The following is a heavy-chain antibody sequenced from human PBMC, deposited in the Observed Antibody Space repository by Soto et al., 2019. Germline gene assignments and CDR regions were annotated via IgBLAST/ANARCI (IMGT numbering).Heavy chain of an antibody. V-gene: IGHV5-51*01. CDR2: IYPGDSDT. CDR1: GYSFTSYW. D-gene: IGHD2-2*01. J-gene: IGHJ6*03. Sequence: PGESLKISCKGSGYSFTSYWIGWVRQMPGKGLEWMGIIYPGDSDTRYSPSFQGQVTISADKSISTAYLQWSSLKASDTAMYYCARGVVPAARGTYYYYYMDVWGKGTTVTVSS. CDR3: ARGVVPAARGTYYYYYMDV.